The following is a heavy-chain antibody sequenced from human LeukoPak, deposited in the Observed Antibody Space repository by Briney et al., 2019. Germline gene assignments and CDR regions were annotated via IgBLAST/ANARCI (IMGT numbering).Heavy chain of an antibody. J-gene: IGHJ5*02. CDR1: GASISSGDSY. CDR3: ARECRAEANCGGDRYARWFDP. V-gene: IGHV4-31*03. CDR2: IYYSGST. D-gene: IGHD2-21*02. Sequence: SETLSLTCTVSGASISSGDSYWNWVRQHPGKGLEYIGHIYYSGSTDYNPSLKSRFTISVDTSRNQFSLKVNSVTAADTAVYYCARECRAEANCGGDRYARWFDPWGQGILVTVSS.